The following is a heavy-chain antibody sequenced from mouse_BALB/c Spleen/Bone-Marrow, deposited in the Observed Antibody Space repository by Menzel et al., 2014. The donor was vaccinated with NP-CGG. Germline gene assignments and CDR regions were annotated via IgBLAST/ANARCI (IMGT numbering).Heavy chain of an antibody. Sequence: EVQGVESGGGLVQPGGSLRLSCATSGFTFTDYYMSWVRQPPGKALEWLGFIRNKANGYTTEYSASVEGRFTISRDNSQRILYLQMNTPRAEDSATYYCARDDYYAMDYWCQGTSVTVSS. V-gene: IGHV7-3*02. CDR1: GFTFTDYY. CDR2: IRNKANGYTT. CDR3: ARDDYYAMDY. J-gene: IGHJ4*01.